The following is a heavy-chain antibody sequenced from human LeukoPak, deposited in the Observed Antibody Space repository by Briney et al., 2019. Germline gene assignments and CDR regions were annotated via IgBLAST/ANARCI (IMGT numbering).Heavy chain of an antibody. CDR2: IIPIFGTA. CDR1: GGTFSSYA. D-gene: IGHD3-10*01. J-gene: IGHJ2*01. V-gene: IGHV1-69*01. CDR3: ARPRGGSGRSPNSVWYFDL. Sequence: GSSVKVSCKASGGTFSSYAISWVRQAPGQGLEWMGGIIPIFGTANYAQKFQGRVAITADESTSTAYMELSSLRSEDTAVYYRARPRGGSGRSPNSVWYFDLWGRGTLVTVSS.